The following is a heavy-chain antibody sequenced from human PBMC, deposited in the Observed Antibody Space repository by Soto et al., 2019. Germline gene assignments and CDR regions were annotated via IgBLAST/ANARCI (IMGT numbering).Heavy chain of an antibody. CDR2: INPSGGST. V-gene: IGHV1-46*03. Sequence: ASVKVSCKASGYTFTSYYMHWVRQAPGEGLEWMGIINPSGGSTSYAQKFQGRVTMTRDTSTSTVYMELSSLRSEDTAVYYCARAGCSSTSCYNAFDIWGQGTMVTVSS. CDR3: ARAGCSSTSCYNAFDI. D-gene: IGHD2-2*01. CDR1: GYTFTSYY. J-gene: IGHJ3*02.